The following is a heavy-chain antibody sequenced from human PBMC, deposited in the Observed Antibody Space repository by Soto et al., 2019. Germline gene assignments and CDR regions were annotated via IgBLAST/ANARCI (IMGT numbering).Heavy chain of an antibody. CDR2: IWYDGSNK. D-gene: IGHD2-2*01. J-gene: IGHJ6*02. Sequence: PGGSLRLSCAASGFTFSSYGMHWVRQAPGKGLEWVAVIWYDGSNKYYADSVKGRFTISRDNSKDTLYLQMNSLRAEDTAVYYCARGADIVVVPDYYGMDVWGQGTTVTVSS. CDR1: GFTFSSYG. V-gene: IGHV3-33*01. CDR3: ARGADIVVVPDYYGMDV.